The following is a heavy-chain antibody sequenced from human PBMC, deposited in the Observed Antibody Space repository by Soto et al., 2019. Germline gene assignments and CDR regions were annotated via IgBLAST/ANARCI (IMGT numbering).Heavy chain of an antibody. J-gene: IGHJ3*02. Sequence: EVQLVESGGGLVKPGGSLRLSCAASGFTFSNAWMSWVRQAPGKGLEWVGRIKSKTDGGTTDYAAPVKGRFTISRDDSKNTLYLQMNSLKTEDTAVYYCTTDSAYYYGSGSVWYAFDIWGQGTMVTVSS. D-gene: IGHD3-10*01. CDR3: TTDSAYYYGSGSVWYAFDI. CDR1: GFTFSNAW. V-gene: IGHV3-15*01. CDR2: IKSKTDGGTT.